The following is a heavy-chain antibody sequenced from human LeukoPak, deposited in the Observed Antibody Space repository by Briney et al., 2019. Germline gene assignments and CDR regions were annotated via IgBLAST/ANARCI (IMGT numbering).Heavy chain of an antibody. CDR1: GYRLTSYW. CDR2: TYPGDSDT. D-gene: IGHD2-2*01. V-gene: IGHV5-51*01. Sequence: GESLKISCKGSGYRLTSYWIGWVRQVPGKGLEWMGITYPGDSDTRYSPSFQGQVTISADKSISTAYLQWRSLKASDSAMYYCARQAAAGIYWGQGTLVTVSS. J-gene: IGHJ4*02. CDR3: ARQAAAGIY.